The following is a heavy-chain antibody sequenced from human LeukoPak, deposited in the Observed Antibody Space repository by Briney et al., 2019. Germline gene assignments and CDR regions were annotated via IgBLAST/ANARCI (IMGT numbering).Heavy chain of an antibody. CDR2: IYYSGST. CDR3: ARDNWNYGSSMDV. D-gene: IGHD1-7*01. V-gene: IGHV4-59*02. Sequence: PSETLSFTCTVSGGSVSSYYWNWIRQPPGKGLEWIGYIYYSGSTNYNPSLKSRVTISVDTSKNQFSLKLSSVTAADTAVYHCARDNWNYGSSMDVWGQGTTVTVSS. J-gene: IGHJ6*02. CDR1: GGSVSSYY.